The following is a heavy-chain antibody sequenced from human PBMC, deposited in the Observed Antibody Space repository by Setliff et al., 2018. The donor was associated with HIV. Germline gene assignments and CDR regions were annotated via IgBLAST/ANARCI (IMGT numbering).Heavy chain of an antibody. V-gene: IGHV1-2*02. CDR3: ARDLDIVVVVAATEYGMDV. D-gene: IGHD2-15*01. CDR2: INPNSGGT. Sequence: ASVKVSCKASGYTFTGYYMHWVRQAPGQGLEWMGWINPNSGGTNYAQKFQGRVTMTRDTSISTAYMELSRLRSDDTAVYYCARDLDIVVVVAATEYGMDVWGQGTTXTVSS. J-gene: IGHJ6*02. CDR1: GYTFTGYY.